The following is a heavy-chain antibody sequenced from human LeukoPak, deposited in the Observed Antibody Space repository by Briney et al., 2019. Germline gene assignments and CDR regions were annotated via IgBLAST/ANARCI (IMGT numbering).Heavy chain of an antibody. CDR2: INHSGST. J-gene: IGHJ4*02. CDR3: ARGPGGGSGSYFY. D-gene: IGHD3-10*01. V-gene: IGHV4-34*01. CDR1: GGSFSGYY. Sequence: PSETLSLTCAVYGGSFSGYYWSWIRQPPGKGLEWIGEINHSGSTNYNPSLKSRVTISVDTSKSQFSLKLSSVTAADTAVYYCARGPGGGSGSYFYWGQGTLVTVSS.